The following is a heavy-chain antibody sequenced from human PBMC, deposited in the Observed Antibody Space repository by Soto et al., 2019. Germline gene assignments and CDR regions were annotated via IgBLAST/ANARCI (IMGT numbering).Heavy chain of an antibody. CDR3: ARGHPSRYDYYYYMGV. J-gene: IGHJ6*03. CDR2: IKQDGSEK. V-gene: IGHV3-7*01. CDR1: GFTLGTHG. Sequence: CGSQTVPRTASGFTLGTHGMSGIRQTPRKGLEWVANIKQDGSEKYYVDSVKGRFTISRDNAKNSLYLQMNSLRAEDTAVYYCARGHPSRYDYYYYMGVWGKGTTVTVPS.